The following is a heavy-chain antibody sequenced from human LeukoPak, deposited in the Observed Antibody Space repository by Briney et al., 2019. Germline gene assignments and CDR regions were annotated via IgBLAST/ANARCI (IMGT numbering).Heavy chain of an antibody. D-gene: IGHD3-10*01. J-gene: IGHJ4*02. CDR1: GFTFSTYE. V-gene: IGHV3-48*03. CDR3: ARLLKPMIRGVSAVEY. CDR2: ISSSGSTI. Sequence: GGSLRLSCAVSGFTFSTYEMIWVRQAPGKGLEWVSYISSSGSTIYYADSVMGRFTISRDNAQNSLYLQMNSLRAEDTAVYYCARLLKPMIRGVSAVEYWGQGTLVTVSS.